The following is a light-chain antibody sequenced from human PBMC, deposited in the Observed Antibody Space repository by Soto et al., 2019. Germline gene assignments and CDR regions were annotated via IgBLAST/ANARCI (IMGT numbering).Light chain of an antibody. J-gene: IGKJ1*01. CDR2: DAS. CDR3: LQHYNYPWT. V-gene: IGKV1-39*01. Sequence: DIQMTQSPSSLSASVGDRVTITCRARQTINTYLNWYQQTPGTAPKLLIYDASSLQSGVPSRFRGSGSGTDFTLTITSLQPEDFATYYCLQHYNYPWTFGQGTKVEIK. CDR1: QTINTY.